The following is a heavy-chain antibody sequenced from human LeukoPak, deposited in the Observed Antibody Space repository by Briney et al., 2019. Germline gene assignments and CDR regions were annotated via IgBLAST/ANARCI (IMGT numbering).Heavy chain of an antibody. V-gene: IGHV1-18*04. D-gene: IGHD4-11*01. CDR3: ARDSDYSGNGNGDWFDP. CDR1: GFRFTSFG. J-gene: IGHJ5*02. Sequence: ASVNVSCKTSGFRFTSFGVSWVRQAPGQGLEWMGLISTYIGVTQYAEKFEDRVNMTIDTSTTTAYMELRSLRYDDTAVYYCARDSDYSGNGNGDWFDPWGQGTVVTVSS. CDR2: ISTYIGVT.